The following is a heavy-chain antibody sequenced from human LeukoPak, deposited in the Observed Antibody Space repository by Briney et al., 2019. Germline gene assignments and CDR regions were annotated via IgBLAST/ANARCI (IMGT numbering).Heavy chain of an antibody. CDR3: ASIWAHSSGWYYFDY. Sequence: PGGSLRLSCAASGFTFSSYAMSWVRQAPGKGLEWVSAISGSGGSTYYADSVKGRFTISRDNSKNTLDLQMNSLRAEDTAVYYCASIWAHSSGWYYFDYWGQGTLVTVSS. V-gene: IGHV3-23*01. J-gene: IGHJ4*02. CDR2: ISGSGGST. CDR1: GFTFSSYA. D-gene: IGHD6-19*01.